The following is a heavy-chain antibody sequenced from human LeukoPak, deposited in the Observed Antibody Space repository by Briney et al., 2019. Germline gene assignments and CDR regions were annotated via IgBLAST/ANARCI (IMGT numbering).Heavy chain of an antibody. V-gene: IGHV3-33*01. D-gene: IGHD3-10*01. J-gene: IGHJ4*02. CDR3: DIGSAPFDY. CDR2: IWPDGSNK. CDR1: GFTFSSYG. Sequence: GGSLRLSCAASGFTFSSYGMHWVRQAPGKGLEWVAVIWPDGSNKNYADSVKGRFTISRDNSKNTLYLQMNSLRVEDTAMYATDIGSAPFDYWGQGTLVTVSS.